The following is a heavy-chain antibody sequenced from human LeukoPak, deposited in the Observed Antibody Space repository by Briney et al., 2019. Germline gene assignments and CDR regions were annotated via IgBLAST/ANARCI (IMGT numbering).Heavy chain of an antibody. V-gene: IGHV4-39*07. J-gene: IGHJ4*02. CDR3: ARGGDIVATIDY. Sequence: SETLSLTCTVSGGSISSSSYYWGWIRQPPGKGLEWIGSIYYSGSTNYNPSLKSRVTISVDTSKNQFSLKLSSVTAADTAVYYCARGGDIVATIDYWGQGTLVTVSS. CDR1: GGSISSSSYY. CDR2: IYYSGST. D-gene: IGHD5-12*01.